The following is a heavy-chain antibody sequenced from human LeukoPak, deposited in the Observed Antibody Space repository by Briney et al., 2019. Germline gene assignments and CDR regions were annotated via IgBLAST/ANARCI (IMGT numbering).Heavy chain of an antibody. V-gene: IGHV4-34*01. D-gene: IGHD4-11*01. CDR1: GGSFSGYY. J-gene: IGHJ4*02. Sequence: SETLSLTCAVYGGSFSGYYWSWIRQPLGKGLEWIGEINHSGSTNYNPSLKSRVTISVDTSKNLFSLKLSSVTAADTAVYYCARGGRGDYRNEYYFDYWGQGTLVTVSS. CDR3: ARGGRGDYRNEYYFDY. CDR2: INHSGST.